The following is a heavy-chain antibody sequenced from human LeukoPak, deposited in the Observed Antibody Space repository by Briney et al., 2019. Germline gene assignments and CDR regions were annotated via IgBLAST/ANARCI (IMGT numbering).Heavy chain of an antibody. J-gene: IGHJ4*02. CDR2: ISNNGGYT. CDR1: GFTFSSSA. CDR3: AKQLGYCSDGSCYSPY. V-gene: IGHV3-23*01. Sequence: GGSLRLSCAASGFTFSSSAMSWVRQAPGKGLEWVSAISNNGGYTYYADSVQGRFTISRDNSKSTLCLQMNSLRAEDTAVYYCAKQLGYCSDGSCYSPYGGQGTLVTVPS. D-gene: IGHD2-15*01.